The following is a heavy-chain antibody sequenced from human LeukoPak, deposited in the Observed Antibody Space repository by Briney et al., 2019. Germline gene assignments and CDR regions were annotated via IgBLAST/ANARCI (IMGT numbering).Heavy chain of an antibody. Sequence: GGSLRLSCAASGFTFGTCSMNWVRQAPGKGLEWVASITSGSSYIYYADSVKGRFTISRDNAKNSLYLQMNSLRGEDTAVYYCARGGAVAGLYWGQGTLVTVSS. CDR2: ITSGSSYI. CDR3: ARGGAVAGLY. V-gene: IGHV3-21*01. D-gene: IGHD6-19*01. J-gene: IGHJ4*02. CDR1: GFTFGTCS.